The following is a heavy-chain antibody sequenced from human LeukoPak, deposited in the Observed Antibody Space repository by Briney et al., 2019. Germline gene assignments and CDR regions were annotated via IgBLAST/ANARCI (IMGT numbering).Heavy chain of an antibody. CDR2: IYNSGST. V-gene: IGHV4-59*01. J-gene: IGHJ4*02. D-gene: IGHD6-19*01. Sequence: SQTLSPTRTLSRGSISSYYWSWIRQPPGKGLEWIGCIYNSGSTNYNPSLKSRVTISVDTSKNQFSLRLSSVTAADTAVYYCARSSGWPYATREPPSVWGQGTLVTVS. CDR1: RGSISSYY. CDR3: ARSSGWPYATREPPSV.